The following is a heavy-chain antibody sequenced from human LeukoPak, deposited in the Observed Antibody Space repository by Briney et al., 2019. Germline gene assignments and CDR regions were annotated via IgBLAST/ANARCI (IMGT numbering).Heavy chain of an antibody. CDR3: ARVVKGEWELLGGGGDWFDH. CDR2: ISAYNGNT. Sequence: ASVSVSYRACGYTFTSCGVSWVRQARGQGREGMGWISAYNGNTNYAQKLQGRVTMTTDTSTSTAYMELRSLRSDDTAVYYCARVVKGEWELLGGGGDWFDHWGQGTLVTVSS. D-gene: IGHD1-26*01. V-gene: IGHV1-18*01. CDR1: GYTFTSCG. J-gene: IGHJ5*02.